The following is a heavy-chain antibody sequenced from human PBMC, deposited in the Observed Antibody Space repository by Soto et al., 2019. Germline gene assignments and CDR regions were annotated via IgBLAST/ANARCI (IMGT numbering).Heavy chain of an antibody. V-gene: IGHV1-3*01. CDR2: INAGNGNT. CDR3: ARDLGLDCSSTSCYTHNWFDP. CDR1: GYTFTSYA. Sequence: ASVKVSCKASGYTFTSYAMHWVRQAPGQRLEWMGWINAGNGNTKYSQKFQGRVTITRDTSASTAYMELSSLRSEDTAVYYCARDLGLDCSSTSCYTHNWFDPWGEATLVTVSS. J-gene: IGHJ5*02. D-gene: IGHD2-2*02.